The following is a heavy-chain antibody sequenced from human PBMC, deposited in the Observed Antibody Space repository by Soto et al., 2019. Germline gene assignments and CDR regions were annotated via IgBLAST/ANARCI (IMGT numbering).Heavy chain of an antibody. CDR3: AVSSSWPQKFDY. J-gene: IGHJ4*02. CDR2: ISSSSSYI. V-gene: IGHV3-21*01. Sequence: EVQLVESGGGLVKPGGSLRLSCAASGFTFSRDTMNWVRQAPAKGLEWVSSISSSSSYIYYADSVKGRFTISRDNAKNSLYLQMNSLRAEDTAVYYCAVSSSWPQKFDYWGQGNLVAVSS. CDR1: GFTFSRDT. D-gene: IGHD6-13*01.